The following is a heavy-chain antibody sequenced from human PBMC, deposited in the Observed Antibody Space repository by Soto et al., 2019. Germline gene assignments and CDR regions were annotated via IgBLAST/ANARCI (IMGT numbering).Heavy chain of an antibody. V-gene: IGHV1-2*02. CDR1: GYTFTGYY. CDR2: INPNSGGT. J-gene: IGHJ4*02. Sequence: ASVKVSCKASGYTFTGYYMHWVRQAPGQGLEWMGWINPNSGGTNYAQKFQGRVTMTRDTSISTDHMELSRLRSDDTAVYYCASEPPVDYGSSGDYWGQGTLVTVPQ. D-gene: IGHD3-22*01. CDR3: ASEPPVDYGSSGDY.